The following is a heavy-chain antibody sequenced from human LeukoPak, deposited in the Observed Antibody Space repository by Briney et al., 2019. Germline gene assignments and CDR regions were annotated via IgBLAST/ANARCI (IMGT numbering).Heavy chain of an antibody. Sequence: GGSLRLSCAASGFSFSSYSMNWVRQAPGKGLEWVSSISSTSGYIYYADSVKGRFTISRDNSKNTLYLQMNSLRAEDTAVYYCASPPYAFDIWGQGTMVTVSS. CDR2: ISSTSGYI. CDR3: ASPPYAFDI. V-gene: IGHV3-21*01. J-gene: IGHJ3*02. CDR1: GFSFSSYS.